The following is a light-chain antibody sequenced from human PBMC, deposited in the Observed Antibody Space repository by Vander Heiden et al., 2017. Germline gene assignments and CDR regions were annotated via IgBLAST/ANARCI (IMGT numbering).Light chain of an antibody. J-gene: IGKJ2*01. CDR3: KQCSVYPYT. Sequence: DIHLTQSPSTLCACLGDRVTHTCRDRRSARGWLAGYQQKPGKAPKLLICRASTVDRGVPSRFSGSGSGREFTLTISSLQIDDFATYYCKQCSVYPYTFGQGTKLEI. CDR2: RAS. CDR1: RSARGW. V-gene: IGKV1-5*03.